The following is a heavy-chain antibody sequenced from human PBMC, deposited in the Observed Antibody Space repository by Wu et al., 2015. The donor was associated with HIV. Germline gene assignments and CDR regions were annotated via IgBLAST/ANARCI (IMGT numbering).Heavy chain of an antibody. D-gene: IGHD1-26*01. J-gene: IGHJ3*02. CDR3: ARYREVNHDAFDI. CDR1: GGTFSSHP. Sequence: HVQLVQSGTEVKKPGSSVKISCKAYGGNPGGTFSSHPISWVRQAPGQGLECMGWISTYNGKKNYAKKLLGRVTMTTDTSTSTVYMDLRSLRSDDTAIYYCARYREVNHDAFDIWGQGTKVTVSS. CDR2: ISTYNGKK. V-gene: IGHV1-18*04.